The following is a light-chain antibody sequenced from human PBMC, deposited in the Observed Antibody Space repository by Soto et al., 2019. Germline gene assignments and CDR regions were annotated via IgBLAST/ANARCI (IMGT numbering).Light chain of an antibody. CDR1: QSVSSSY. CDR3: QHYGSSPFT. V-gene: IGKV3-20*01. Sequence: EIVLTQSPGTLSLFPGERATLSCRASQSVSSSYLAWYQQKPGQAPRLLFYGASSRATGIPDRFSGSGSGTDLTLTISRVEPEDFAVYYCQHYGSSPFTFGPGTRVDIK. J-gene: IGKJ3*01. CDR2: GAS.